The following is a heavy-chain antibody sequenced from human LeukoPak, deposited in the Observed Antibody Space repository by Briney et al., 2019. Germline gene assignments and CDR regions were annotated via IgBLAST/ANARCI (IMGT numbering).Heavy chain of an antibody. V-gene: IGHV3-9*03. Sequence: GGSLRLSCAASGFTFDDYAMHWVRQAPGKGLEWVSGISWNSGSIGYADSVKGRFTISRDNAENSLYLQMNSLRAEDMALYYCANLDDGDYWGQGTLVTVSS. CDR2: ISWNSGSI. D-gene: IGHD3/OR15-3a*01. CDR3: ANLDDGDY. J-gene: IGHJ4*02. CDR1: GFTFDDYA.